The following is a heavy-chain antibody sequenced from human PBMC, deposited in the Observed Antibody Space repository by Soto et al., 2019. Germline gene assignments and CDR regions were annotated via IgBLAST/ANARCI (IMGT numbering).Heavy chain of an antibody. CDR1: GGSITSSSYY. J-gene: IGHJ5*02. D-gene: IGHD1-26*01. CDR2: IYYSGST. CDR3: ATQEVGGSYVYTFDP. Sequence: QLHLRESGPGLVKPSETLSLTCTVSGGSITSSSYYWGWIRQPPGKGLEWIGSIYYSGSTYYNPSLKGRVTISVDTSKNQFPLKLSSVTAADTAVYYCATQEVGGSYVYTFDPWGQGTLVTVSS. V-gene: IGHV4-39*01.